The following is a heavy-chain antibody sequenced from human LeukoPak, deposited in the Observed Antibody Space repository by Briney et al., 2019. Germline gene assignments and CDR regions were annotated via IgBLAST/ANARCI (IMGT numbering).Heavy chain of an antibody. CDR2: ISGSGGST. Sequence: GGSLRLSCAASGFTFSSYAMSWVRQAPGKGLEWVSAISGSGGSTYYSDSVKGRFTISRDNSKNTLYLQMNSLRAEDTAVYYCAKGGSSWYSTFDYWGQGTLVTVSS. CDR1: GFTFSSYA. V-gene: IGHV3-23*01. D-gene: IGHD6-13*01. CDR3: AKGGSSWYSTFDY. J-gene: IGHJ4*02.